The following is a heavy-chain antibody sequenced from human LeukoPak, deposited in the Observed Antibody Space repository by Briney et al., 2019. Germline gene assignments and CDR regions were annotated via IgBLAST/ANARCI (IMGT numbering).Heavy chain of an antibody. V-gene: IGHV4-59*01. CDR1: GVSISSYY. CDR3: ARDRYYYDSSGTRWFDP. CDR2: IYHSGST. D-gene: IGHD3-22*01. Sequence: SETLSLTCTVSGVSISSYYWSWIRQPPGKGLEWIGYIYHSGSTNYNPSLKSRVTISVDTSKNQFSLKLRSVTAAGTAVYYCARDRYYYDSSGTRWFDPWGRGTLVTVSS. J-gene: IGHJ5*02.